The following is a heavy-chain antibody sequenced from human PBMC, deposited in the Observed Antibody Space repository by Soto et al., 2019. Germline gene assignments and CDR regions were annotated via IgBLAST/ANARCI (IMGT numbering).Heavy chain of an antibody. V-gene: IGHV4-34*01. CDR2: ILHSGST. CDR3: ARGRVGNCFYYGLDV. CDR1: GGSFSDYH. J-gene: IGHJ6*02. Sequence: SETLSLTCAVYGGSFSDYHWSWIRQPPGKGLESIGEILHSGSTNYNLSLKSRVTISVDTSKKQFFLKLRSVTAADTAVYYCARGRVGNCFYYGLDVWGHGTSVTVSS.